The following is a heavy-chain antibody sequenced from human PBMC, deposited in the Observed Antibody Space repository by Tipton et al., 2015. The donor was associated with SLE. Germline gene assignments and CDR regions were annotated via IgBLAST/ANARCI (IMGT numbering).Heavy chain of an antibody. D-gene: IGHD5-24*01. CDR3: SIENTDGYPDY. CDR1: GYSFTDNA. Sequence: QSGAEVKKPGASVMVSCKASGYSFTDNAMSWVRQAPGQGLEWVGWINTITANPTNAQGFTGRFVLSLDTSVNTAYLQISSLKAEDTAVYYCSIENTDGYPDYWSQGTLVTVSS. V-gene: IGHV7-4-1*02. J-gene: IGHJ4*02. CDR2: INTITANP.